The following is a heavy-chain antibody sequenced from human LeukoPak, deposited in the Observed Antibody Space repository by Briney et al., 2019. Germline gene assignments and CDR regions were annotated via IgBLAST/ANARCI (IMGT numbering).Heavy chain of an antibody. D-gene: IGHD3-9*01. CDR1: GFTFSSYS. Sequence: GGSLRLSCAASGFTFSSYSMIWVRQAPGKGLEWVSSISSSSSYIYYADSVKGRFTISRDNAKNSLYLQMNSLRAEDTAVYYCARDTGYYDILTGYRRGGFDYWGQGTLVTVSS. V-gene: IGHV3-21*01. J-gene: IGHJ4*02. CDR2: ISSSSSYI. CDR3: ARDTGYYDILTGYRRGGFDY.